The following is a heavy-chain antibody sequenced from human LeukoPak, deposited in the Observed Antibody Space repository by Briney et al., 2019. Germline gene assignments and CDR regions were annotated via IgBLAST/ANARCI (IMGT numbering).Heavy chain of an antibody. CDR2: MNPNSGNT. CDR1: GYTFTSYD. CDR3: ARGRGRYCSGGSCTDY. J-gene: IGHJ4*02. Sequence: ASVKVSCKASGYTFTSYDINWVRQATGQGLEWMGWMNPNSGNTGYAQKFQGRVTMTRNTPISTAYMELSSLRSEDTAVYYCARGRGRYCSGGSCTDYWGQGTLVTVSS. D-gene: IGHD2-15*01. V-gene: IGHV1-8*01.